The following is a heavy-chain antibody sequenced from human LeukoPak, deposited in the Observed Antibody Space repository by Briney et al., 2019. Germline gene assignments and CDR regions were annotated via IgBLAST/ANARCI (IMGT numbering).Heavy chain of an antibody. CDR3: ARDNDSSGYYYFDY. Sequence: PGGSLRLSCAASGFTSSSYSMNWVRQAPGKGLEWVSSISRSSSYIYYADSAKGRFTISRDNAKNLLYLQMNSLRAEDTAVYYCARDNDSSGYYYFDYWGQGTLVTVSS. CDR1: GFTSSSYS. V-gene: IGHV3-21*01. J-gene: IGHJ4*02. CDR2: ISRSSSYI. D-gene: IGHD3-22*01.